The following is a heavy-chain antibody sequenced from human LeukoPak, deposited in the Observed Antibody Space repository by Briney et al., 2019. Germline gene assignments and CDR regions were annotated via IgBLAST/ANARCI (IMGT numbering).Heavy chain of an antibody. CDR3: VRDFEWGFDH. CDR1: GFTFTNHG. Sequence: AGGSLRLSCAASGFTFTNHGMHWVRQAPGKGLEWVAFIRNVGNNKYQEDSVKGRFTISRDNSKSTQYLQMNSLRAEDTALYYCVRDFEWGFDHWGQGTLVTVSS. D-gene: IGHD3-9*01. J-gene: IGHJ4*02. CDR2: IRNVGNNK. V-gene: IGHV3-30*02.